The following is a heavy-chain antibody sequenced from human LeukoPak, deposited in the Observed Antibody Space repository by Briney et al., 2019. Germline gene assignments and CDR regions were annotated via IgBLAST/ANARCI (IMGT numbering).Heavy chain of an antibody. J-gene: IGHJ5*02. CDR2: IYTSGST. CDR1: GGSISSYY. D-gene: IGHD6-13*01. Sequence: SETLSLTCTVSGGSISSYYWSWIRQPAGKGLEWIGRIYTSGSTNYNPSLKSRVTMSVDTSKNQFSLKLSSVTAADTAVYYCARHTTLSGYSSSWIKNWFDPWGQGTLVTVSS. V-gene: IGHV4-4*07. CDR3: ARHTTLSGYSSSWIKNWFDP.